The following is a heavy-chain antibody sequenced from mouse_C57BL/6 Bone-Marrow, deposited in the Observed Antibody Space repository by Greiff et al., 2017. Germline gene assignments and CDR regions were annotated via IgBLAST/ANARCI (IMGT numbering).Heavy chain of an antibody. J-gene: IGHJ2*01. V-gene: IGHV1-55*01. CDR1: GYTFTSYW. CDR2: IYPGSGST. Sequence: VQLQQPGAELVKPGASVKMSCKASGYTFTSYWITWVKQRPGQGLEWIGDIYPGSGSTNYNEKFKSKATLTVDTSSSTAYMQLSSLTSEDSAVYYCARSLIYYDLDYWRQGTTLTVSS. CDR3: ARSLIYYDLDY. D-gene: IGHD2-4*01.